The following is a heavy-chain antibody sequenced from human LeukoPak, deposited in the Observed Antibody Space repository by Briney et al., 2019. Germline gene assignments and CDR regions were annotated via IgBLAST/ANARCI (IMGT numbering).Heavy chain of an antibody. J-gene: IGHJ5*02. V-gene: IGHV3-21*04. CDR2: ISSSSSYI. D-gene: IGHD4-17*01. CDR3: ARGSTVTYWFDP. CDR1: GFTFSSYS. Sequence: GGSLRLSCAASGFTFSSYSMNWVRQAPGKGLEWVSSISSSSSYIYYADSVKGRFTISRDNAKNSLYLQMNSLRAEDTAVYYCARGSTVTYWFDPWGQGTLVTVSS.